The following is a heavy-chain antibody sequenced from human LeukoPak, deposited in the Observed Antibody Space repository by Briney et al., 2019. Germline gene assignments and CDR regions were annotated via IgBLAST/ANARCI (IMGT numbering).Heavy chain of an antibody. Sequence: QTGGSLRLSCAASGFTFSTYDMSWVRQAPGKGLEWVSAISGSGGSTYYADSVKGRFTISRDNSKNTLYLQMNSLRAEDTAVYYCAKDHIVVVTAIPNFDYWGQGTLVTVSS. J-gene: IGHJ4*02. CDR3: AKDHIVVVTAIPNFDY. D-gene: IGHD2-21*02. V-gene: IGHV3-23*01. CDR1: GFTFSTYD. CDR2: ISGSGGST.